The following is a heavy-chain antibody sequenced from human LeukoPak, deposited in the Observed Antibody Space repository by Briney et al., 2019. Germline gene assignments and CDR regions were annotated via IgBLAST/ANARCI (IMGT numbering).Heavy chain of an antibody. D-gene: IGHD3-22*01. V-gene: IGHV3-23*01. J-gene: IGHJ5*02. Sequence: GGSLRLSCAASGFTFSSYAMSWVRQAPGKGPEWVSAISGSGGSTYYADSVKGRFTISRDNSKNTLYLQMNSLRAEDTAVYYCAKDRYYYDSSGYSDLWGQGTLVTVSS. CDR1: GFTFSSYA. CDR3: AKDRYYYDSSGYSDL. CDR2: ISGSGGST.